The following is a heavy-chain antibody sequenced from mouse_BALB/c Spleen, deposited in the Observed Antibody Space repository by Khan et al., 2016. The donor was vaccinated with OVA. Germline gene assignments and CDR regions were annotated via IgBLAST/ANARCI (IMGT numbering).Heavy chain of an antibody. D-gene: IGHD2-1*01. CDR3: ARLGNS. V-gene: IGHV5-6*01. CDR1: GFTFSSYG. CDR2: TTSGGSYT. Sequence: EVELVESGGDLVKPGGSLKLSCAASGFTFSSYGMSWVRQTPDKRLEWVATTTSGGSYTYYPDSVKGRFTISRDNAKNTLYLQMTSLTSEDTAMXYCARLGNSWGQGTLVTVSA. J-gene: IGHJ3*01.